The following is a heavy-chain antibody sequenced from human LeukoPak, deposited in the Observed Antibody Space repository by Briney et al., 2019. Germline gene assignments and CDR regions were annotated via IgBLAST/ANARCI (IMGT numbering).Heavy chain of an antibody. D-gene: IGHD3-3*01. CDR1: GFTFSSYA. Sequence: PGGSLRLSCAASGFTFSSYAMSWVRQAPGKGLGWVSAISGSGGSTYYADSVKGRFTISRDNSKNTLYLQMNSLRAEDTAVYYCAKDLYLFGVVSPFDYWGQGTLVTVSS. J-gene: IGHJ4*02. CDR3: AKDLYLFGVVSPFDY. V-gene: IGHV3-23*01. CDR2: ISGSGGST.